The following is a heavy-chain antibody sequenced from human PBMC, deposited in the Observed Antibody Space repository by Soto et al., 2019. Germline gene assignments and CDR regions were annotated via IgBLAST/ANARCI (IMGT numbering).Heavy chain of an antibody. V-gene: IGHV3-23*01. CDR3: ATGDMLLGY. J-gene: IGHJ4*02. CDR1: GFTFFNYA. CDR2: ISGGSDST. Sequence: EVHLLESGGGLVQPGGSLRLSCTASGFTFFNYAMSWVRQAPGQGLEWVSSISGGSDSTYSADSVKGRFTISRDFSKNTLYLQMNSLRAEDTAVYYCATGDMLLGYWGQGALVTVSS. D-gene: IGHD2-15*01.